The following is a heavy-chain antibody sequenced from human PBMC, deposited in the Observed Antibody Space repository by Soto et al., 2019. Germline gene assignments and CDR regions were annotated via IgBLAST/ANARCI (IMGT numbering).Heavy chain of an antibody. CDR1: GGSFSGYY. CDR2: INHSGST. Sequence: QVQLQQWGAGPLKPSETLSLTCAVYGGSFSGYYWSWIRQPPGKGLEWIGEINHSGSTNYNPSLKSRVTISVDTSKNQFSLKLSSVTAADTAVYYCARGGDIVVVVAALDYWGQGTLVTVSS. V-gene: IGHV4-34*01. J-gene: IGHJ4*02. D-gene: IGHD2-15*01. CDR3: ARGGDIVVVVAALDY.